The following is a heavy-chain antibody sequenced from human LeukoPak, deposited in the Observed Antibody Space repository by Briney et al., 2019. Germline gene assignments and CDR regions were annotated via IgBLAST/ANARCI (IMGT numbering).Heavy chain of an antibody. CDR1: GFTFSSYE. CDR2: ISSRGSTI. J-gene: IGHJ4*02. V-gene: IGHV3-48*03. CDR3: ARGTYCGGDCYLPTAYFDY. D-gene: IGHD2-21*02. Sequence: GGSLRLSCAASGFTFSSYEMNWVRQAPGKGLEWVSYISSRGSTIYYADSVKGRFTISRDNAKNSLYLQMNSLRAEDTAVYYCARGTYCGGDCYLPTAYFDYWGQGTLVTVSS.